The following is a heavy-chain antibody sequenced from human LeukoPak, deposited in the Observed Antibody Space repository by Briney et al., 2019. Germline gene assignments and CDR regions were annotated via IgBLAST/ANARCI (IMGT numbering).Heavy chain of an antibody. D-gene: IGHD3-22*01. Sequence: PGGSLRLSCAASGFTFSSYVMHWVRQAPGKGLEWVAVIWYDGSNKYYADSVKGRFTISRDNSKNTLYLQMNSLRAEDTAVYYCAKASYYDWYYFDYWGQGTLVTVSS. J-gene: IGHJ4*02. V-gene: IGHV3-33*06. CDR2: IWYDGSNK. CDR3: AKASYYDWYYFDY. CDR1: GFTFSSYV.